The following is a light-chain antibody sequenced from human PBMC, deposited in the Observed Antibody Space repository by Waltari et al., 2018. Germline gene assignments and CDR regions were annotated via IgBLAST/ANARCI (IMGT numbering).Light chain of an antibody. Sequence: QSVLTQPPSASGTPGQRVTISCSGSSSSINYVYWYQQLPGTAPKLLLYRNLQRPSAIPDRFSCSKSGTSASLAICGLRSDDEAHYYCAGWPDSLSGWVFGGCTQLPVL. CDR1: SSSINY. CDR3: AGWPDSLSGWV. CDR2: RNL. V-gene: IGLV1-47*01. J-gene: IGLJ3*02.